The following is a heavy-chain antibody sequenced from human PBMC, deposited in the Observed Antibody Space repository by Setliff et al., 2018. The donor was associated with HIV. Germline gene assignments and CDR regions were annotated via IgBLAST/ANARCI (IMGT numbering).Heavy chain of an antibody. CDR1: GDAVSPYY. CDR3: TRHLPVYYGSGVSYYFDY. Sequence: PSETLSLTCNVSGDAVSPYYWSWIRQPPGKGLEWIGYFANDGSTNYNPPLKSRVTMSLDTSKNEVSLKLTSVTAADTAMYYCTRHLPVYYGSGVSYYFDYWGQGTLVTVSS. J-gene: IGHJ4*02. V-gene: IGHV4-59*08. CDR2: FANDGST. D-gene: IGHD3-10*01.